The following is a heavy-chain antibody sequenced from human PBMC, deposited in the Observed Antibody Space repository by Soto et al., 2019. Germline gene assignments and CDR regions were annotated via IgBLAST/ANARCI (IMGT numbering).Heavy chain of an antibody. D-gene: IGHD7-27*01. Sequence: QVQLVQSGAEVKKPGSSVEVSCKVSGGTFNIGWVRQAPGQGLEWMGGIIPVIDTANYARKFQGRVVISADRATNIVYMEMMSLTLEDTAVYYCARGSGADAFDIWGQGTMVTVSS. CDR3: ARGSGADAFDI. V-gene: IGHV1-69*06. CDR1: GGTFN. CDR2: IIPVIDTA. J-gene: IGHJ3*02.